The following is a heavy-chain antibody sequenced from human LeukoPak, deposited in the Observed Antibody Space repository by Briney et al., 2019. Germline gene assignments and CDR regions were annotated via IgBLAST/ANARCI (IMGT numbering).Heavy chain of an antibody. CDR3: ARDLDSCGPRCHWFDP. Sequence: GGSLRLSCAASGFTFSSYSMNWVRQAPGKGLEWVSYISSSSSTIYYADSVKGRFTISRDNAKNSLYLQMNSLRAEDTAVYYCARDLDSCGPRCHWFDPWGQGTLVTVSS. CDR1: GFTFSSYS. J-gene: IGHJ5*02. V-gene: IGHV3-48*01. D-gene: IGHD3/OR15-3a*01. CDR2: ISSSSSTI.